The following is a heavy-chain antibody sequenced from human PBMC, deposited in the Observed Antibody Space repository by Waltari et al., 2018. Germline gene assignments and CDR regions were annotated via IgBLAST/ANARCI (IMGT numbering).Heavy chain of an antibody. CDR2: CVTEDGET. CDR3: ATDSSGWYYFDY. Sequence: QVQLVQSGAEVKKPGASVKVSCKVSGYTLTELSMHWVRQATGKGLEWMGGCVTEDGETIYVPKFQGICTTHEVTSTDTAYMELSSLISEDTSVYYCATDSSGWYYFDYWGQGTLVTVSS. D-gene: IGHD6-19*01. V-gene: IGHV1-24*01. CDR1: GYTLTELS. J-gene: IGHJ4*02.